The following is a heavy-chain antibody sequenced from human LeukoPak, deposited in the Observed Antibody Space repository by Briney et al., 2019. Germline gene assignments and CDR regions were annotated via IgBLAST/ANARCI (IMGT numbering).Heavy chain of an antibody. CDR1: GFTFSSQL. V-gene: IGHV3-23*01. CDR3: VKGEWLDF. Sequence: GGSLGLSCAASGFTFSSQLMTWVRQAPGKGLEWVSDISNSGDNTYYADSVQGRFTISRDNSRSTLYLQMSSLRAEDTAIYYCVKGEWLDFWGQGTLVTVSS. CDR2: ISNSGDNT. J-gene: IGHJ5*01.